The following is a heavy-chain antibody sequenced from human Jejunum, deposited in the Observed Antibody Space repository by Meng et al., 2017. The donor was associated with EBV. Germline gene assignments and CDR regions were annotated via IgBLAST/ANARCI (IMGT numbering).Heavy chain of an antibody. J-gene: IGHJ4*02. D-gene: IGHD6-19*01. CDR1: GYTFTSTA. V-gene: IGHV7-4-1*02. CDR2: IHTNTGNP. CDR3: ARGRSSHLNS. Sequence: QVQLVQSGSELKNPXASVKVSCKTSGYTFTSTAINWLRQAPGQGLEWMGWIHTNTGNPTYVQGFTGRFVFSLDTSVSTAYLQISSLKPDDTGVYYCARGRSSHLNSWGQGTLVTVSS.